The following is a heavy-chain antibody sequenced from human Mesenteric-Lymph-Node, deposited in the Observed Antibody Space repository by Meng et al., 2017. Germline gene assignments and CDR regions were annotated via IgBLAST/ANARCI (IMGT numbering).Heavy chain of an antibody. CDR3: ARVMYSSGWSRPQYYYYYGMDV. CDR2: ISSSGSTI. CDR1: GFTVSSNY. J-gene: IGHJ6*02. D-gene: IGHD6-19*01. Sequence: GGSLRLSCAASGFTVSSNYMSWVRQAPGKGLEWVSYISSSGSTIYYADSVKGRFTISRDNAKNSLYLQMNSLRAEDTAVYYCARVMYSSGWSRPQYYYYYGMDVWGQGTTVTVSS. V-gene: IGHV3-11*01.